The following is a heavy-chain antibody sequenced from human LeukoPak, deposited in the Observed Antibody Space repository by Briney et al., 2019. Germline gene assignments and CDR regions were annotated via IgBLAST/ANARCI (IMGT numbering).Heavy chain of an antibody. CDR1: GGSISSYY. CDR3: VANGLLGYCSGGSCYLDY. V-gene: IGHV4-4*07. CDR2: IYTSGST. J-gene: IGHJ4*02. Sequence: PSETLSLTCTVSGGSISSYYWSWIRQPAGKGLEWIGRIYTSGSTNYNPSLKSRVIMSVDTSKNQFSLKLSSVTAADTAVYYCVANGLLGYCSGGSCYLDYWGQGTLVTVSS. D-gene: IGHD2-15*01.